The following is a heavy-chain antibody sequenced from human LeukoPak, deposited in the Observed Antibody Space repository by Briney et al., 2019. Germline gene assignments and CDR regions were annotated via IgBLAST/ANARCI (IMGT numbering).Heavy chain of an antibody. J-gene: IGHJ4*02. D-gene: IGHD6-13*01. V-gene: IGHV1-2*02. CDR3: AREGLAAAGPFDY. CDR2: IKPNIGGT. Sequence: AAVKVSCMPSVYTFTGYYIYSVPPAPEQGVEWMGWIKPNIGGTNYAQKFQGRATMTRATSISTAYIELSRLSSDDTAVYYCAREGLAAAGPFDYSGQGTLVTV. CDR1: VYTFTGYY.